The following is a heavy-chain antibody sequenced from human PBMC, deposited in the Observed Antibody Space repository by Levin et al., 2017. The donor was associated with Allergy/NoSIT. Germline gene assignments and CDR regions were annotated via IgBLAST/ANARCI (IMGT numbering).Heavy chain of an antibody. J-gene: IGHJ4*02. V-gene: IGHV3-48*01. Sequence: LSLTCAASGFTFSDYNMNWVRQAPGKGLEWVSFISRSTSAIHYADSVKGRFTISRDNAKNSLYLQMNSLSAEDTALYYCARVIGSFYGRFDYWGQGTLVTVSS. D-gene: IGHD1-26*01. CDR3: ARVIGSFYGRFDY. CDR2: ISRSTSAI. CDR1: GFTFSDYN.